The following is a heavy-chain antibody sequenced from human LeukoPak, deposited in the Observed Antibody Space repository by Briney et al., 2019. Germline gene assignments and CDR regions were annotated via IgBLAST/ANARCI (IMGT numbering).Heavy chain of an antibody. CDR3: ARSSYCGGDCYTGQFDY. V-gene: IGHV3-30-3*01. Sequence: GGSLRLSCAAAGSAFTFSNYAIHWVHQAPGKGLEWVAVISYDGTNKYYADSVKGRFSISRDNSKKTVYLQMNSLRPEDTAVYYCARSSYCGGDCYTGQFDYWGQGTLVTVSS. J-gene: IGHJ4*02. D-gene: IGHD2-21*02. CDR1: AFTFSNYA. CDR2: ISYDGTNK.